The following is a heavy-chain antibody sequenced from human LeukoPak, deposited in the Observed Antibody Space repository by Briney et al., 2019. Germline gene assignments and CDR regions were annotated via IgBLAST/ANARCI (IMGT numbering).Heavy chain of an antibody. CDR2: INPNSGGT. D-gene: IGHD6-13*01. V-gene: IGHV1-2*02. J-gene: IGHJ4*02. Sequence: ASVKVSCKASGYTFTGYYMHWVRQAPGQGLEWMGWINPNSGGTNYAQKFQGRVTMTRDTSISTAYMELSRLRSDDTAVYYCARGGSWYQTLYYFDYWGQGTLVTVSS. CDR1: GYTFTGYY. CDR3: ARGGSWYQTLYYFDY.